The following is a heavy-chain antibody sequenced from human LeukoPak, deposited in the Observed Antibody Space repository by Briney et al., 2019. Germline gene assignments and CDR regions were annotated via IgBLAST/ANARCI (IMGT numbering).Heavy chain of an antibody. D-gene: IGHD6-13*01. CDR3: ARWAAAAAFDI. J-gene: IGHJ3*02. CDR2: ISSSSSYI. CDR1: GFTFSSYS. V-gene: IGHV3-21*01. Sequence: GGSLRLSCAASGFTFSSYSMNWVRQAPGKGLEWVSSISSSSSYIYYADSVKGRFTISRDNAKNSLYLQMNSLRAEDTAVYYCARWAAAAAFDIWGQGTMVTVSS.